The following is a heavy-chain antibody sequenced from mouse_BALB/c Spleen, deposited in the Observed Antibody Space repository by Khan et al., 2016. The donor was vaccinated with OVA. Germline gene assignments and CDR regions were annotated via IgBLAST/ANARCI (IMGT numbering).Heavy chain of an antibody. Sequence: SGPGLVKPSQSLSLTCTVTGYSIISGYGWNWIRQFPGNKLEWMGYISYSGSTNYNPSLKSRISITRDTSKNQFFLQLNSVTTEDTATYYCARTARIKYWGQGTTLTVSS. V-gene: IGHV3-2*02. J-gene: IGHJ2*01. CDR1: GYSIISGYG. CDR2: ISYSGST. CDR3: ARTARIKY. D-gene: IGHD1-2*01.